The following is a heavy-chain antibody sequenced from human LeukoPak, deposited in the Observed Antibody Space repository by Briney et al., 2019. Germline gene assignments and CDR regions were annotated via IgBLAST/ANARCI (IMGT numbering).Heavy chain of an antibody. D-gene: IGHD2-15*01. CDR1: GFTFDDYA. J-gene: IGHJ4*02. Sequence: GGSLRLSCAASGFTFDDYAMSWVRQAPGKGLEWVSAISGSGVSTYYADSVKGRFTISRDNSKNTLYLQMNSLRAEDTAVYYCAKDRSAATDYWGQGTLVTVSS. CDR3: AKDRSAATDY. CDR2: ISGSGVST. V-gene: IGHV3-23*01.